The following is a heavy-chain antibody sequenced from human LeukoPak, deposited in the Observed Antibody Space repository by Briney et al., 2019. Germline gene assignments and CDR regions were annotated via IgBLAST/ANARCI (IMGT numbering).Heavy chain of an antibody. J-gene: IGHJ4*02. CDR3: ARHDSSGYSSFDY. V-gene: IGHV1-69*05. CDR1: GGTFSSYA. CDR2: IIPVFGTA. D-gene: IGHD3-22*01. Sequence: ASVKVSCKASGGTFSSYAISWVQQAPGQGLEWMGGIIPVFGTANYAQKFQGRVTITTVESTSTAYMELSSLRSEDTAVFYCARHDSSGYSSFDYWGQGTLVTVSS.